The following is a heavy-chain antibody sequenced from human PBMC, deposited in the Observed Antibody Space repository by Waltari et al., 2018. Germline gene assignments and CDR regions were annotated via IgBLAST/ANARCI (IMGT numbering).Heavy chain of an antibody. CDR1: GFTVSSNY. CDR2: IYSGCST. CDR3: AREGTGTYGDAFDI. V-gene: IGHV3-53*01. Sequence: EVQLVESGGGLIQPGGSLRLSCAASGFTVSSNYMSWVRQAPGKGLEWVSVIYSGCSTYYADSVKGRFTISRDNSKNTLYLQMNSLRAEDTAVDYCAREGTGTYGDAFDIWGQGTMVTVSS. J-gene: IGHJ3*02. D-gene: IGHD1-1*01.